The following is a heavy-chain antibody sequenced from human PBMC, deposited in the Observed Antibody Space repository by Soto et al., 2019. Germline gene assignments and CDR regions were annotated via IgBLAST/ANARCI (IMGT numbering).Heavy chain of an antibody. D-gene: IGHD6-19*01. CDR2: ISAYNGNT. CDR1: GYTFTSYG. Sequence: QVQLVQSGAEVKKPGASVKVSCKASGYTFTSYGISWVRQAPGQGLEWMGWISAYNGNTNYAQKLQGRVTMTTDTSTSTAYMELRSRRKYDTAVYYCARVGSSGWQVFGRMDVWGQGTTVTVAS. J-gene: IGHJ6*02. CDR3: ARVGSSGWQVFGRMDV. V-gene: IGHV1-18*04.